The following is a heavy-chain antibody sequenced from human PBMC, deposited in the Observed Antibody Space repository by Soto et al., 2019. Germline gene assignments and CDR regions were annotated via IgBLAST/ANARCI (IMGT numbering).Heavy chain of an antibody. D-gene: IGHD2-21*02. J-gene: IGHJ1*01. CDR2: IIPIFGTA. V-gene: IGHV1-69*06. CDR1: GGTFSSYA. Sequence: QVQLVQSGAEVKKPGSPVKVSCKASGGTFSSYAISWVRQAPGQGLEWMGGIIPIFGTANYAQKFQGRVTITADKSTSTGYMELSSLRSEDTAVYYCARGASYCGGDCYSEYFQHWGQGTLVTVSS. CDR3: ARGASYCGGDCYSEYFQH.